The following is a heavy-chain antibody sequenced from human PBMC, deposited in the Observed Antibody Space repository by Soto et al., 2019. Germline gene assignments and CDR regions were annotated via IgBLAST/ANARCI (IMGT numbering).Heavy chain of an antibody. D-gene: IGHD6-19*01. Sequence: QVQLVESGGGVVQPGRSLRLSCAACGFTFSSYAMHWVRQAPGKGLEWVAVISYDGSKKYYADSVKGRFTISRDNSKNTLYLQMNSLRAEDTAVYYCARGTGYSSGWSQNHELDYWSQGTLVTVSS. J-gene: IGHJ4*02. CDR3: ARGTGYSSGWSQNHELDY. V-gene: IGHV3-30-3*01. CDR1: GFTFSSYA. CDR2: ISYDGSKK.